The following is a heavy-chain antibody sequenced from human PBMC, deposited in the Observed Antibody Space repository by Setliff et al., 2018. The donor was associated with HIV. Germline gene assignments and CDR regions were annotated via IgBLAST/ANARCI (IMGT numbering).Heavy chain of an antibody. CDR1: GGSIRSNN. J-gene: IGHJ4*02. CDR2: IYYTGST. V-gene: IGHV4-59*01. Sequence: PSETLSLTCTVSGGSIRSNNWSWLRQTPGKGLDWIGYIYYTGSTNYNPSLKSRVTISIDTSKNQFSPKLSSVTAADTAVYYCAREFDWRGFFDYWGQGTLVTVSS. D-gene: IGHD3-3*01. CDR3: AREFDWRGFFDY.